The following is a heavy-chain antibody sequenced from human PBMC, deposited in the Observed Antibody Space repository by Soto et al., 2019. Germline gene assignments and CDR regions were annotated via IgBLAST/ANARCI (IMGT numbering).Heavy chain of an antibody. Sequence: QVQLQESGPGLVKPSGTLSLTCAVSGGSISSSNWWSWVRQPPGKGLEWIGEIYHSGSTNYNPSLKSRVTISVDKSKNQFSLKLSSVTPADTAVYYCARIGKSRVGARFAFDIWGQGTMVIVSS. CDR2: IYHSGST. D-gene: IGHD1-26*01. J-gene: IGHJ3*02. CDR3: ARIGKSRVGARFAFDI. CDR1: GGSISSSNW. V-gene: IGHV4-4*02.